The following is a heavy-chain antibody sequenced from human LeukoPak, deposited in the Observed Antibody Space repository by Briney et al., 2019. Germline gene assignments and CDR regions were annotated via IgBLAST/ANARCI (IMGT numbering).Heavy chain of an antibody. V-gene: IGHV3-30*02. J-gene: IGHJ4*02. CDR2: IRYDGSNK. Sequence: LAGGSLRLSCAASGFTFSSYGMHWVRQAPGKGLEWVAFIRYDGSNKYYADSVKGRFTISRDNSKNTLYLQMNSLRAEDTAVFYCARGLAYYYASSAYFLDFWGQGTLVTVSS. CDR3: ARGLAYYYASSAYFLDF. CDR1: GFTFSSYG. D-gene: IGHD3-22*01.